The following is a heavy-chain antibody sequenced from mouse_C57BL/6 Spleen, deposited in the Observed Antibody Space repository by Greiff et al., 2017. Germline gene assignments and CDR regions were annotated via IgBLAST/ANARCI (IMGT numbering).Heavy chain of an antibody. J-gene: IGHJ2*01. Sequence: EVKLMESGGGLVKPGGSLKLSCAASGFTFSDYGMHWVRQAPEKGLEWVAYISSGSSTIYYADTVKGRFTISRDNAKNTLFLQMTSLRSEDTAMYYCARRANWDYYFDYWGQGTTLTVSS. V-gene: IGHV5-17*01. CDR1: GFTFSDYG. CDR3: ARRANWDYYFDY. D-gene: IGHD4-1*01. CDR2: ISSGSSTI.